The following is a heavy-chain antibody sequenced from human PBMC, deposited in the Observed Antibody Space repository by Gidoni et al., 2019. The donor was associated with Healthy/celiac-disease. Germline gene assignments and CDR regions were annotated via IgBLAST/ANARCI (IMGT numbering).Heavy chain of an antibody. CDR3: AKADEVSDIVVVPAATSFDY. CDR1: GFTFSSYA. V-gene: IGHV3-23*01. J-gene: IGHJ4*02. D-gene: IGHD2-2*01. Sequence: EVQLLESGGGLVQPGGSLRLSCAASGFTFSSYAMSWVRQAPGKGLEWVSAISGSGGSTYYAESVKGRFTSSRDNSKNTLYLQMNSLRAEDTAVYYCAKADEVSDIVVVPAATSFDYWGQGTLVTVSS. CDR2: ISGSGGST.